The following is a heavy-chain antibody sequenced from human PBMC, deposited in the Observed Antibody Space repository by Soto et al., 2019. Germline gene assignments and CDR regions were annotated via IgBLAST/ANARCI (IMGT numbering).Heavy chain of an antibody. CDR1: GFTFSSYW. CDR2: IKQDGSEK. Sequence: GGSLRLSCAASGFTFSSYWMSWVRQAPGKGLEWVANIKQDGSEKYYVDSVKGRFTISRDNAKNSLYLQMNSLRAEDTAVYYCATATWVGDSYMDVWGKGTTVTVSS. J-gene: IGHJ6*03. CDR3: ATATWVGDSYMDV. D-gene: IGHD3-10*01. V-gene: IGHV3-7*01.